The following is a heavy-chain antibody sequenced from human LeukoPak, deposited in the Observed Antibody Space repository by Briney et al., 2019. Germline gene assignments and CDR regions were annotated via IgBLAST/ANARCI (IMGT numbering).Heavy chain of an antibody. CDR1: GLTFSSYG. D-gene: IGHD1-14*01. V-gene: IGHV3-30*18. Sequence: GGSLRLSCAASGLTFSSYGMHWVRQAPGKGLEWVAVISYDGSNKYYADSVKGRFTISRDNSKNTLYLQMNSLRAEDTAVYYRAKDLDHPGYYGMDVWGQGTTVTVSS. CDR3: AKDLDHPGYYGMDV. J-gene: IGHJ6*02. CDR2: ISYDGSNK.